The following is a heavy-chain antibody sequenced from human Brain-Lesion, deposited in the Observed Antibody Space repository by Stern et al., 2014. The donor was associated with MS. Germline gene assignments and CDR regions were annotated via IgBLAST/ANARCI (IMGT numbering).Heavy chain of an antibody. CDR1: GYTFTGYY. J-gene: IGHJ3*01. CDR2: INPDSGGT. CDR3: ARGRVTNLGVVFSDAFDV. D-gene: IGHD3-3*01. V-gene: IGHV1-2*04. Sequence: VQLLQSGAEVKKPGASLKVSCTASGYTFTGYYIHWVRQAPGQGLEWMGWINPDSGGTNYGQNFKGWVTMTRDTSLNTAYMELSRLRSDDTAVYFCARGRVTNLGVVFSDAFDVWGQGTMVTVSS.